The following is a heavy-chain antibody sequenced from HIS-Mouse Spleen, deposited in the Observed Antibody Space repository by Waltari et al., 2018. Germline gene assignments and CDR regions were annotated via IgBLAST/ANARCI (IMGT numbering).Heavy chain of an antibody. J-gene: IGHJ4*02. Sequence: QVQLVESGGGVVQPGRSLRLSCAAAGFTFSSYGIHWVRQAPGKGLEWVAVISYDGSNKYYADSVKGRFTISRDNSKNTLYLQMNSLRAEDTAVYYCAKPTGIAAAGFDYWGQGTLVTVSS. CDR2: ISYDGSNK. V-gene: IGHV3-30*18. D-gene: IGHD6-13*01. CDR3: AKPTGIAAAGFDY. CDR1: GFTFSSYG.